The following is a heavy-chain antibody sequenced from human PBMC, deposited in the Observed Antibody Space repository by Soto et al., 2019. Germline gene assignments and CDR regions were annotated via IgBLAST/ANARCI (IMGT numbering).Heavy chain of an antibody. V-gene: IGHV4-30-4*01. Sequence: SETLSRTCSVSGDSISNLDYFWAGIRQPPGQALEYMGYIYKSATTYYNPSFESRVAISVDTSKSQFSLNVTSVTSADTAVYFCARGRYCLTGRCFPNWFDSWGQGALVTVSS. CDR1: GDSISNLDYF. CDR3: ARGRYCLTGRCFPNWFDS. J-gene: IGHJ5*01. D-gene: IGHD7-27*01. CDR2: IYKSATT.